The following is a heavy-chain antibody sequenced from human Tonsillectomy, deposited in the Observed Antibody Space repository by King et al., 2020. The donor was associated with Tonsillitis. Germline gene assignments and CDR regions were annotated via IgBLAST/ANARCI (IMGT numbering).Heavy chain of an antibody. V-gene: IGHV1-46*01. CDR3: ARDWICSGGSCYPYFDY. CDR2: INPNGGST. D-gene: IGHD2-15*01. Sequence: VQLVESAAEVKKPGASAKVSCKASGYTFTSYYMHWVRQAPGQGLEWMGIINPNGGSTTYAQRFQGRVTMTRDTSTSTVYMELSSLRSEDTAVYYCARDWICSGGSCYPYFDYWGQGTLVTVSS. J-gene: IGHJ4*02. CDR1: GYTFTSYY.